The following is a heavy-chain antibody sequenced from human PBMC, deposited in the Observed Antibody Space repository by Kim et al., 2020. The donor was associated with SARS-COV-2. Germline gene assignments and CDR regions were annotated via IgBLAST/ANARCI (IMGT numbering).Heavy chain of an antibody. Sequence: ASVKVSCKASGYTFTSYYMHWVRQAPGQGLEWMGIINPSGGSTSYAQKFQGRVTMTRDTSTSTVYMELSSLRSEDTAVYYCARDEAAMVSSGWQDDDQFTTNWFDPWGQGTLVTVSS. CDR3: ARDEAAMVSSGWQDDDQFTTNWFDP. CDR1: GYTFTSYY. CDR2: INPSGGST. J-gene: IGHJ5*02. V-gene: IGHV1-46*01. D-gene: IGHD6-19*01.